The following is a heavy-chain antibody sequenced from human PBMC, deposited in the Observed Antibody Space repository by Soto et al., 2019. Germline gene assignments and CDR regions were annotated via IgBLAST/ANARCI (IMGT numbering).Heavy chain of an antibody. CDR3: GIPEPGDFHY. V-gene: IGHV4-31*09. D-gene: IGHD1-26*01. CDR2: IYYSGST. J-gene: IGHJ4*02. CDR1: GGAISSGGYC. Sequence: LTCNVCGGAISSGGYCWSWIRQHPGKGLEWIGYIYYSGSTYYNPSLKNRVTISVDNSKNQFSLTLTSVTAADTAVDYFGIPEPGDFHYWGQGALVTVSS.